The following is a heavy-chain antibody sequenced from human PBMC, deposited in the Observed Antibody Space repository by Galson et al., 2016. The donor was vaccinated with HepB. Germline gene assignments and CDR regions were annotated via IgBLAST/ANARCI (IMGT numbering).Heavy chain of an antibody. D-gene: IGHD2/OR15-2a*01. V-gene: IGHV4-39*01. CDR1: GGSITSTSDY. CDR3: ARHNILGNWFDP. Sequence: SETLSLTCTVSGGSITSTSDYWGWIRQPPGKGLEWIGSMYYRGSTYYNPSLKSRVTIFVDTSENLLSLKVSSLTAADTAVYYCARHNILGNWFDPWGQGTLVTVSS. J-gene: IGHJ5*02. CDR2: MYYRGST.